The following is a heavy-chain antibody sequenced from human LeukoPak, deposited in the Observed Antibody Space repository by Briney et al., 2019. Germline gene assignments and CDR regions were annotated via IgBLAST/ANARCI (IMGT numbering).Heavy chain of an antibody. CDR1: GFTFSNYW. Sequence: PGGSLRLSCADSGFTFSNYWLHWVRQAPGKGLVWVSRINNDGTSTTYADSVKGRFTISRDNAKNTLYLQMNSLRAEDTAVYYCASTLNSSSYHYAFDIWGQGTMVTVSS. D-gene: IGHD3-22*01. CDR3: ASTLNSSSYHYAFDI. J-gene: IGHJ3*02. CDR2: INNDGTST. V-gene: IGHV3-74*01.